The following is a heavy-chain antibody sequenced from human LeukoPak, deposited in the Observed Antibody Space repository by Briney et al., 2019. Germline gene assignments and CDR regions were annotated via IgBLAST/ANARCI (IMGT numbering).Heavy chain of an antibody. J-gene: IGHJ4*02. CDR1: GYTFTSYG. D-gene: IGHD3-9*01. CDR2: ISAYNGNT. Sequence: ASVKVSCKASGYTFTSYGISWVRPAPGQGLECMGWISAYNGNTNYAQKLQGRVTMTTDTSTSTAYMELRSLRSDDTAVYYCARDYDILTGYYNRVGISHDYWGQGTLVTVSS. V-gene: IGHV1-18*01. CDR3: ARDYDILTGYYNRVGISHDY.